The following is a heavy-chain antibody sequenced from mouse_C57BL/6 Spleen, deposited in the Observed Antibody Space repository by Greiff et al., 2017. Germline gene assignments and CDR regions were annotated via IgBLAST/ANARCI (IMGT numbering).Heavy chain of an antibody. D-gene: IGHD2-12*01. CDR2: INHAGGST. CDR1: GFTFSDYY. Sequence: EVQVEESEGGLVQPGSSMKLSCTASGFTFSDYYMAWVRQVPEKGLEWVAKINHAGGSTYYPDSLKGRFIISRDNATNILYLQMSRLKSEDTATYYCARGRRGNYCDYWGQGTTLTVSS. V-gene: IGHV5-16*01. J-gene: IGHJ2*01. CDR3: ARGRRGNYCDY.